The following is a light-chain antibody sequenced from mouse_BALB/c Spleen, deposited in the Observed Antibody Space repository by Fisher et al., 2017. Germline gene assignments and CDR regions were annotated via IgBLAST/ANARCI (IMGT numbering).Light chain of an antibody. V-gene: IGKV4-79*01. CDR2: RTS. CDR1: SSVSSSY. Sequence: IVLTQTPALMSASPGEKVTMTCSASSSVSSSYLHWYQQKPGFSPKLLIYRTSNLASGVPARFSGSGSGTSYSLTISRMEAEDAATYYCQQWSSYPPTFGAGTKLELK. J-gene: IGKJ5*01. CDR3: QQWSSYPPT.